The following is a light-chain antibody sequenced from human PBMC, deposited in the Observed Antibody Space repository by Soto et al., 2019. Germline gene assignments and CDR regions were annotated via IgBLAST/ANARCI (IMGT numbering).Light chain of an antibody. J-gene: IGKJ4*01. CDR1: QGIRHD. CDR2: AAS. Sequence: IEMTQSPSSLSVSVRDTITITSRASQGIRHDLGWYQQKPGKAPELLIYAASILQSGVPSRFSGSGSGTDFTLTITSLQPEDFAIYYCLQDYTSPRTFGGGTKVDIK. V-gene: IGKV1-6*01. CDR3: LQDYTSPRT.